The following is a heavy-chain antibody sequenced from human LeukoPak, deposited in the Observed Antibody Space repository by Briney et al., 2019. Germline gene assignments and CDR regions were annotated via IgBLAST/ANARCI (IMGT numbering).Heavy chain of an antibody. CDR3: AKDSLVRPPYDAFDL. CDR2: ISGSGGST. V-gene: IGHV3-23*01. CDR1: GFTFSSYA. D-gene: IGHD2-15*01. J-gene: IGHJ3*01. Sequence: PGGSLRLYCAASGFTFSSYAMRWVRQAPGKGLEWVSAISGSGGSTYYADSVKGRFTISRDNSKNTLYLQMNSLRAEDTAVYYCAKDSLVRPPYDAFDLWGQGTMVTVSS.